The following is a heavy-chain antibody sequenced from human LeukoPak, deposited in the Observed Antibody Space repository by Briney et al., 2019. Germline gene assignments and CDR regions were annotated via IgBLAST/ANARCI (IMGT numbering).Heavy chain of an antibody. CDR1: GFTFGAYG. J-gene: IGHJ3*02. V-gene: IGHV3-30*03. CDR3: ARAQYSYGLFAFDI. CDR2: ISYDGSNK. D-gene: IGHD5-18*01. Sequence: GGSLRLSCAASGFTFGAYGMHWVRQAPGKGLEWVALISYDGSNKYYPDSVKGRFTMSRDNSKNTLYLQMNSLRAEDAAVYYCARAQYSYGLFAFDIWGQGTMVTVSS.